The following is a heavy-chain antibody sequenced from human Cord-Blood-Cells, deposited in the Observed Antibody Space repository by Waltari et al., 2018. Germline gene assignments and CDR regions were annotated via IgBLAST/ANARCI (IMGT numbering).Heavy chain of an antibody. CDR2: INNSGXX. J-gene: IGHJ3*02. CDR1: GGSFSGYY. CDR3: ASTPADAFDI. Sequence: QVQLQQWGAGLLKPSETLSLTCAVYGGSFSGYYWSWIRQPPGKGLEWLGEINNSGXXXXXXXXXXXXXXXXXXXKNQFSLKLSSVTAADTAVYYCASTPADAFDIWGQGTMVTVSS. V-gene: IGHV4-34*01. D-gene: IGHD2-2*01.